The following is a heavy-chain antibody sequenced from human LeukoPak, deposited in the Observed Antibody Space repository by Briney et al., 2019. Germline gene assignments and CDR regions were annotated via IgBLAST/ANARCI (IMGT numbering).Heavy chain of an antibody. CDR1: GGSISSYY. J-gene: IGHJ3*02. V-gene: IGHV4-59*08. Sequence: SETLSLTCTVSGGSISSYYWSWIRQPPGKGLEWIGYIYYSGSTNYNPSLKSRVTISVDTSKNRFSLKLSSVTAADTAVYYCARRTYYDYVWGSYEKDDAFDIWGQGTMVTVSS. CDR2: IYYSGST. D-gene: IGHD3-16*01. CDR3: ARRTYYDYVWGSYEKDDAFDI.